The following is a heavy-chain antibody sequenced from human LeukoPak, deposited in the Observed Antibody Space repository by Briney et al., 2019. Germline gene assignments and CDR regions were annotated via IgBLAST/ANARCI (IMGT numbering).Heavy chain of an antibody. CDR2: FGTAGDT. CDR3: ARSGYYYGSGSYYDAFDI. CDR1: GFTFSSYD. V-gene: IGHV3-13*04. J-gene: IGHJ3*02. D-gene: IGHD3-10*01. Sequence: GVSLRLSCAASGFTFSSYDMHWVPQATGKGREWVSAFGTAGDTYYPGTVKGRFTISRENAKISLYLQMNSLRAGDTAVYYCARSGYYYGSGSYYDAFDIWGQGTMVTVSS.